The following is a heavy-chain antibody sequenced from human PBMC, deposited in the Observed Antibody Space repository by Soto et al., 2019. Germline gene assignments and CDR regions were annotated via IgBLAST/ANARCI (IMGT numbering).Heavy chain of an antibody. CDR3: ARQGFGVLHGLADV. J-gene: IGHJ6*02. D-gene: IGHD3-10*01. CDR1: GGSISSGGYY. Sequence: PSETLSLTCTVSGGSISSGGYYWSWIRQHPGKGLEWIGYIYYSGSTYYNPSLKSRVTISVDTSKNQFSLKLSSVTAADTAVYYCARQGFGVLHGLADVWGQGTTVTVSS. V-gene: IGHV4-31*03. CDR2: IYYSGST.